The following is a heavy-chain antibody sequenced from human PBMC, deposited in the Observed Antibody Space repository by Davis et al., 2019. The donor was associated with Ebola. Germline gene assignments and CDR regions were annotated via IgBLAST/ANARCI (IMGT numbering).Heavy chain of an antibody. CDR3: ARRGVDHYYGMDV. Sequence: GESLKISCEGSGYTFTNYWISWVRQMPGKGLEWMGIIYPGDSDTRYSPSFQGQVTISADKSISTAYLQWSSLKASDTAMYYCARRGVDHYYGMDVWGQGTTVTVSS. CDR2: IYPGDSDT. V-gene: IGHV5-51*01. D-gene: IGHD3-10*01. CDR1: GYTFTNYW. J-gene: IGHJ6*02.